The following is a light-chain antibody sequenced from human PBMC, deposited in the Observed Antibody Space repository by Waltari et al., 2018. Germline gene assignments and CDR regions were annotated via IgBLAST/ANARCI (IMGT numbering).Light chain of an antibody. CDR1: NRQERY. CDR2: AAS. CDR3: QQSDSIPPQFT. Sequence: DIQMAQYPSSLPARVGYTVTIHCRPRNRQERYLIWYCQKPGKAPKPLTYAASTLQSGFPARFSGSGSGTDFTLTISSLQPEDFATYYCQQSDSIPPQFTFGPGTKVDIK. V-gene: IGKV1-39*01. J-gene: IGKJ3*01.